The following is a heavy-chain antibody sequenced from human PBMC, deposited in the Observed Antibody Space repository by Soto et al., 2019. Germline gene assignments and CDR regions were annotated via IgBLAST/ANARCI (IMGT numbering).Heavy chain of an antibody. V-gene: IGHV1-69*12. CDR1: GGTFSSYA. D-gene: IGHD1-26*01. J-gene: IGHJ5*02. Sequence: QVQLVQSGAEVKKPGSSVKVSCKASGGTFSSYAISWVRQAPGQGLEWMGGIIPIFGTANYAQKFQGRVTITEDDPTSTGYMELSSLRSEDTAVYYCAMPVREGRPNWFDPWGQGTLVTVSS. CDR3: AMPVREGRPNWFDP. CDR2: IIPIFGTA.